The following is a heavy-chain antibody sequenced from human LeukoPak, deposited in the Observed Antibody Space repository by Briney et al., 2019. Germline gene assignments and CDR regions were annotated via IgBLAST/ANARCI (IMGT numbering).Heavy chain of an antibody. CDR2: IWYDGSNK. V-gene: IGHV3-33*06. J-gene: IGHJ4*02. Sequence: GGSLRLSCAASGFTFSSYGMHWVRQAPSKGLEWVAVIWYDGSNKYYADSVKGRFTISRDNSKNTLYLQMNSLRAEDTAVYYCAKDSGTSYFDYWGQGTLVTVSS. CDR1: GFTFSSYG. CDR3: AKDSGTSYFDY.